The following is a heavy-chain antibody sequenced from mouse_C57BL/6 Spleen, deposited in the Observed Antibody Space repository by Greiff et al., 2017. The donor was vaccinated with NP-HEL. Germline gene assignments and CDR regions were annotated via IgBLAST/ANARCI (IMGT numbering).Heavy chain of an antibody. CDR2: ISSGSSTI. Sequence: EVQVVESGGGLVKPGGSLKLSCAASGFTFSDYGMHWVRQAPEKGLEWVAYISSGSSTIYYADTVKGRFTISRDNAKNTLFLQMTSLRSEDTAMYYCARPFYYGSSFSFDYWGQGTTLTVSS. J-gene: IGHJ2*01. D-gene: IGHD1-1*01. CDR1: GFTFSDYG. V-gene: IGHV5-17*01. CDR3: ARPFYYGSSFSFDY.